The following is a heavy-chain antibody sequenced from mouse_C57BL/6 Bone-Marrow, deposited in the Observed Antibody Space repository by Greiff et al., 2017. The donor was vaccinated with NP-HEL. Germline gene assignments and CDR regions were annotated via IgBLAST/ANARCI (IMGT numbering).Heavy chain of an antibody. D-gene: IGHD1-1*01. CDR1: GYTFTSYW. CDR3: ARDGYYGSWYFGV. J-gene: IGHJ1*03. CDR2: IDPSDSYT. Sequence: QVQLQQPGAELVMPGASVKLSCKASGYTFTSYWMHWVKQRPGQGLEWIGEIDPSDSYTNYNQKFKGKSTLTVDKSSSTAYMQLSSLTSEDSAVYYCARDGYYGSWYFGVWGTGTTVTVSS. V-gene: IGHV1-69*01.